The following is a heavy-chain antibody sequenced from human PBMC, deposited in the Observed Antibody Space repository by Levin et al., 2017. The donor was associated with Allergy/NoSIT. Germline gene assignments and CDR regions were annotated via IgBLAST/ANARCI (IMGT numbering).Heavy chain of an antibody. CDR1: GYSFTSYW. D-gene: IGHD4-17*01. J-gene: IGHJ3*02. Sequence: GASVKVSCKGSGYSFTSYWIGWVRQMPGKGLEWMGIIYPGDSDTRYSPSFQGQVTISADKSISTAYLQWSSLKASDTAMYYCARRGGDYKGWGAFDIWGQGTMVTVSS. CDR3: ARRGGDYKGWGAFDI. V-gene: IGHV5-51*01. CDR2: IYPGDSDT.